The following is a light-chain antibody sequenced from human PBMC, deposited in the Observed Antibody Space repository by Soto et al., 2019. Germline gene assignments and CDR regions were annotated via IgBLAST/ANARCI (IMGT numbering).Light chain of an antibody. Sequence: EIVLTQSPGTLSLSPGEGATLSCRAGQSISSNFLAWYQQKRGQAPRLLIHGASNRATGIPDRFSGSGSGTDFTLTITRLEPEDFAVYYCQQYGSSGTFGQGTKVDIK. CDR3: QQYGSSGT. J-gene: IGKJ1*01. V-gene: IGKV3-20*01. CDR2: GAS. CDR1: QSISSNF.